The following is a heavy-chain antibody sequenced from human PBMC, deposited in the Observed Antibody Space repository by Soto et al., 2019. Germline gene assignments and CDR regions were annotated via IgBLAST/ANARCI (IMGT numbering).Heavy chain of an antibody. CDR1: GFTFSSYA. D-gene: IGHD3-22*01. J-gene: IGHJ3*02. CDR2: ISYDGSNK. V-gene: IGHV3-30-3*01. CDR3: ARESKRGYYDSSGYYQGDAFDI. Sequence: GSLRLSCAASGFTFSSYAMHWVRQAPGKGLEWVAVISYDGSNKYYADSVKGRFTISRDNSKNTLYLQMNSLRAEDTAVYYCARESKRGYYDSSGYYQGDAFDIWGQGTMVTVSS.